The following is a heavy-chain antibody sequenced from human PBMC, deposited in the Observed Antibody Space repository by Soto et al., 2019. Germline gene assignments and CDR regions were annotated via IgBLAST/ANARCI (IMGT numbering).Heavy chain of an antibody. CDR2: ISSDGNRR. D-gene: IGHD3-10*01. V-gene: IGHV3-30*18. CDR3: AKDHYVSRSGSVSPCYCDY. CDR1: GFTFPNFA. Sequence: QVYLVESGGGVVQPGRSLRLSCAVSGFTFPNFAMHWVRQAPGKGLEWVALISSDGNRRYYADSVKGRFTISRDNSKNTLYLQMYGLTTEDTAVFYCAKDHYVSRSGSVSPCYCDYWGQGTLVTVSS. J-gene: IGHJ4*02.